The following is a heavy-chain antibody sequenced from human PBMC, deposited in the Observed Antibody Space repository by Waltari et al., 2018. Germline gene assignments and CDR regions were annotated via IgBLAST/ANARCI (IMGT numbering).Heavy chain of an antibody. CDR2: ISGSGGST. Sequence: GFTFSSYAMSWVRQAPGKGLEWVSAISGSGGSTYYADSVKGRFTISRDNSKNTLYLQMNSLRAEDTAVYYCARGPHVGSWIRLIRERGVGFDYWGQGTLVTVSS. CDR3: ARGPHVGSWIRLIRERGVGFDY. CDR1: GFTFSSYA. D-gene: IGHD5-18*01. J-gene: IGHJ4*02. V-gene: IGHV3-23*01.